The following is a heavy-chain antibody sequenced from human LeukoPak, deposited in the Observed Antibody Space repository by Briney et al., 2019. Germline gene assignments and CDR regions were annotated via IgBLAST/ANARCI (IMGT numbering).Heavy chain of an antibody. CDR2: IRSKAYGGTT. CDR1: GFTFSDYY. J-gene: IGHJ4*02. V-gene: IGHV3-49*04. D-gene: IGHD3-3*01. CDR3: TRDAWGFGDGEFDY. Sequence: GGSLRLSCAASGFTFSDYYMSWVRQAPGKGLEWVGFIRSKAYGGTTEYAASVKGRFTISRDDSKSIAYLQMNSLKTEDTAVYYCTRDAWGFGDGEFDYWGQGTLVTVSS.